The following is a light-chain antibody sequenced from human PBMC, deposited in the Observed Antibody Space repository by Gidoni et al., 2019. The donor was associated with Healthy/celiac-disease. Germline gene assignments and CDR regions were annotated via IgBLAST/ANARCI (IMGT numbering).Light chain of an antibody. V-gene: IGKV3-20*01. J-gene: IGKJ4*01. CDR2: GAS. CDR3: QQYCSSPLT. Sequence: IVLTQSPATLSLSPGERATLSCRASQSDSSSYLAWYQQKPGQAPRLLIYGASSRATGIPDRCSGSGSGTDFTLTISRLEPEDFAVYYCQQYCSSPLTFGGGTKVEIK. CDR1: QSDSSSY.